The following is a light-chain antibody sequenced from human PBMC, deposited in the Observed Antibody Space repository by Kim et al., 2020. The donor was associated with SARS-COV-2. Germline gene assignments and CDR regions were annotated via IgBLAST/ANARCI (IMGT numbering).Light chain of an antibody. V-gene: IGLV3-1*01. CDR2: QDS. Sequence: PGKKASITGPGDKLGDKYACWYQQKPGQSPVLVIYQDSKRPSGIPERFSGSNSGNTATLTISGTQAMDEADYYCQAWDSSTSWVFGGGTQLTVL. CDR3: QAWDSSTSWV. J-gene: IGLJ3*02. CDR1: KLGDKY.